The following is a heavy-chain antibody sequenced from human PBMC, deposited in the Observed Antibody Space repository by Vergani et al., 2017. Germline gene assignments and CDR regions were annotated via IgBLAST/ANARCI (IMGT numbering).Heavy chain of an antibody. J-gene: IGHJ3*02. V-gene: IGHV1-18*01. CDR3: ARGRPYYYDSSGYYMGGDGDAFDI. CDR1: GYTFTSYG. CDR2: ISAYNGNT. D-gene: IGHD3-22*01. Sequence: QVQLVQSGAEVKKPGASVKVSCKASGYTFTSYGISWVRQAPGQGLEWMGWISAYNGNTNYAQKIQGRVTMTTDTSTSTAYMELRSLRSDDTAVYYCARGRPYYYDSSGYYMGGDGDAFDIWGQGTMVTVSS.